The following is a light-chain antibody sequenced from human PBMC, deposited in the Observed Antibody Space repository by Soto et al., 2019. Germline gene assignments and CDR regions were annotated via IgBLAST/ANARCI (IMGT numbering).Light chain of an antibody. CDR1: QTVSSSY. J-gene: IGKJ1*01. Sequence: EIVLTQSPGTLSLSPGDRATLSCSASQTVSSSYLAWYQQKPGQAPRLLIYGTSTRATGVPDRFSGSGSQTDFTLTISRLEPEDFAVYYCQQYGSLGTFGQGTKVDIK. V-gene: IGKV3-20*01. CDR3: QQYGSLGT. CDR2: GTS.